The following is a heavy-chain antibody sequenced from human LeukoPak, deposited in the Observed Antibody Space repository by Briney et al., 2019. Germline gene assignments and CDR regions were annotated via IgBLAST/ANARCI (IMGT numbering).Heavy chain of an antibody. Sequence: GGSLRLSCATSEITFSSYAMSWVRQAPGKGLEWVSAISGSGGRTYYADSVKGRFTISRDNSKNTLYLQMNSLRAEDTAVYYCAKARVVVAATISFDYWAREPWSPSPQ. CDR2: ISGSGGRT. CDR1: EITFSSYA. J-gene: IGHJ4*02. CDR3: AKARVVVAATISFDY. V-gene: IGHV3-23*01. D-gene: IGHD2-15*01.